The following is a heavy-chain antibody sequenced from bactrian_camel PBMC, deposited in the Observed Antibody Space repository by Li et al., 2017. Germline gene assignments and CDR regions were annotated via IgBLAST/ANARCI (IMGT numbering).Heavy chain of an antibody. CDR2: IKSDGSST. CDR3: SITSWN. D-gene: IGHD7*01. J-gene: IGHJ4*01. CDR1: GFKFNTHD. Sequence: DVQLVESGGGLVRPGDSLRLSCLVNGFKFNTHDMSWVRQAPGKGLEWVSYIKSDGSSTSYLDSVKGRFTISRDNARNTLYLQMNNLQTDDTAVYYCSITSWNWGQGTQVTVS. V-gene: IGHV3S40*01.